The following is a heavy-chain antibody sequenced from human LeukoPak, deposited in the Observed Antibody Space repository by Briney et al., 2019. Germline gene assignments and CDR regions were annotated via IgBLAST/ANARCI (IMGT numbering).Heavy chain of an antibody. CDR3: ARGVEVGPHNWFDP. CDR1: GFTFSSYA. J-gene: IGHJ5*02. V-gene: IGHV3-21*01. D-gene: IGHD1-26*01. CDR2: ISSSSSYI. Sequence: GGSLRLPCAASGFTFSSYAMSWVRQAPGRGLEWVSSISSSSSYIYYADSVKGRFTISRDNAKNSLYLQMNSLRAEDTAVYYCARGVEVGPHNWFDPWGQGTLVTVSS.